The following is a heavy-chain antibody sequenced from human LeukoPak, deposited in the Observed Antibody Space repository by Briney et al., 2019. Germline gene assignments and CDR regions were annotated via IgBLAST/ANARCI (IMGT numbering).Heavy chain of an antibody. D-gene: IGHD6-13*01. Sequence: VASVKVSCKASGYSFAGYGISWARQAPGQGLEWIGWISTYSGNTNYAHNLQGRITVTTETSTSTAYMELRSLRSDDTAVYYCARVGAAPGHFDYWGQGTQLTVSS. CDR2: ISTYSGNT. CDR3: ARVGAAPGHFDY. CDR1: GYSFAGYG. V-gene: IGHV1-18*01. J-gene: IGHJ4*02.